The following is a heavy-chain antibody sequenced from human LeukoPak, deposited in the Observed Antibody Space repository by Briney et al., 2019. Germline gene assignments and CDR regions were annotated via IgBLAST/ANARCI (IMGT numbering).Heavy chain of an antibody. D-gene: IGHD6-13*01. Sequence: GGSLRLSCAASGFTFSSYAMSWVRQAPGKGLEWVSAISGSGGSTYYADSVKGRFTISRDNSKNTLYLQMNSLRAEDTAVYYCAKDQTGYSSSWSDFDYWGQGALVTVSS. CDR3: AKDQTGYSSSWSDFDY. J-gene: IGHJ4*02. V-gene: IGHV3-23*01. CDR1: GFTFSSYA. CDR2: ISGSGGST.